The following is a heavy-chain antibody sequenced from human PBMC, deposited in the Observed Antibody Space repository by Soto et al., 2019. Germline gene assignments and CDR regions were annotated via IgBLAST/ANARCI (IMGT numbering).Heavy chain of an antibody. Sequence: GASVKVSCKASGYTFTGYYMHWVRQAPGQGLEWMGWINPNSGGTNYAQKFQGWVTITADESTSTAYMELSSLRSEDTAVYYCARDRGTRGFDPWGQGTLVTVSS. J-gene: IGHJ5*02. CDR2: INPNSGGT. CDR1: GYTFTGYY. D-gene: IGHD1-1*01. CDR3: ARDRGTRGFDP. V-gene: IGHV1-2*04.